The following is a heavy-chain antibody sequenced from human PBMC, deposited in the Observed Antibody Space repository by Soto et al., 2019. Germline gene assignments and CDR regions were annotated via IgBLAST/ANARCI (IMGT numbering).Heavy chain of an antibody. D-gene: IGHD5-12*01. J-gene: IGHJ4*02. CDR3: ARGYSGSPPED. Sequence: QVQLEESGGDVVQPGRSLRLSCATSGFDLLTSGIHWVRQSPGKGLEWVAVIWYDGSNKYFADFVKGRCTISRDLSKNTVFLEMNSLRTEDTAVYYCARGYSGSPPEDWSQGTLVTVSS. CDR1: GFDLLTSG. V-gene: IGHV3-33*01. CDR2: IWYDGSNK.